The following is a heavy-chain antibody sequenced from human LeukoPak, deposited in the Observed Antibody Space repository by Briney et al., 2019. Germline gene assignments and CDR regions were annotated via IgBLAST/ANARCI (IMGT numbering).Heavy chain of an antibody. Sequence: GGSLILSCAASGFTFTSCWMSWVRQAPGKGLEWVASIKEDGREKYYMDSVKGRFTISRDNAKNSLSLQMNSLRAGDTAVYYCARVPGVTRYFDYWGQGTLVTVSS. D-gene: IGHD4-11*01. CDR3: ARVPGVTRYFDY. CDR2: IKEDGREK. V-gene: IGHV3-7*01. CDR1: GFTFTSCW. J-gene: IGHJ4*02.